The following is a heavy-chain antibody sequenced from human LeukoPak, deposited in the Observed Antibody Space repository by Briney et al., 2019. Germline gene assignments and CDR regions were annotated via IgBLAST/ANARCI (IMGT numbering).Heavy chain of an antibody. CDR1: GFTFSSYA. J-gene: IGHJ6*03. V-gene: IGHV3-23*01. Sequence: GGSLRLSCAASGFTFSSYAMSWVRQAPGKGLEWVSAISGSGGSTYYADSVKGRFTISRDNAKNTLYLQMNSLRAEDTAVYYCARDGAGSSLYMDVWGKGTTVTVSS. CDR3: ARDGAGSSLYMDV. D-gene: IGHD6-6*01. CDR2: ISGSGGST.